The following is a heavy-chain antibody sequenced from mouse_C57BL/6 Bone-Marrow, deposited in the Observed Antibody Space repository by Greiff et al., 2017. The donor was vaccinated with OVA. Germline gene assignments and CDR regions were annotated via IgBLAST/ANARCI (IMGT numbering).Heavy chain of an antibody. D-gene: IGHD2-3*01. Sequence: VKLVESGPGLVQPSQSLSITCTVSGFSLTSYGVHWVRQSPGKGLEWLGVIWSGGSTDYNAAFISRLSISKDNSKSQVFFKMNSLQADDTAIYYCARNDGYYRGYFDVWGTGTTVTVSS. J-gene: IGHJ1*03. CDR3: ARNDGYYRGYFDV. CDR1: GFSLTSYG. CDR2: IWSGGST. V-gene: IGHV2-2*01.